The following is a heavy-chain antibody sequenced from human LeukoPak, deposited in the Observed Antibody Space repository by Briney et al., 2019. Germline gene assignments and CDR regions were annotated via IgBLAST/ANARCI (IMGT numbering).Heavy chain of an antibody. CDR1: GGSFNSYF. D-gene: IGHD3-10*01. Sequence: SETLSLTCTVSGGSFNSYFWSWIRQPPGKGLEWIGYVYASGSTYYSPSLKSRVTISLDTSKNQVFLKLISVTAADTAVYYCARRGTWYDPWGQGTLVTVSS. CDR2: VYASGST. V-gene: IGHV4-4*09. CDR3: ARRGTWYDP. J-gene: IGHJ5*02.